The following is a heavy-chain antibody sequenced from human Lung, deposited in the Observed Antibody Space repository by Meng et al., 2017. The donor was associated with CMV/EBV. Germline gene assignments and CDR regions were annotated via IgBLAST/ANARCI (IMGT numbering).Heavy chain of an antibody. CDR1: GFTFSNYG. CDR2: IRYDGSNK. CDR3: TKDQNASRRGSITGVGVVTPDALDF. Sequence: GGSLGLXXAASGFTFSNYGIHWVRQAPGKGLEWVALIRYDGSNKYYADSVKGRFTISRDNSKNTLDLQMNSLRPEDTAVYYCTKDQNASRRGSITGVGVVTPDALDFWGQGXMVTVSS. D-gene: IGHD3-3*01. V-gene: IGHV3-30*02. J-gene: IGHJ3*01.